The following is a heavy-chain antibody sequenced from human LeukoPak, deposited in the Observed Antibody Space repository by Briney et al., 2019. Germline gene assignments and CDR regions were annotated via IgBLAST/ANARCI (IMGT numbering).Heavy chain of an antibody. J-gene: IGHJ4*02. CDR1: GFTFSSYA. D-gene: IGHD2-2*01. CDR2: ISGGGGST. V-gene: IGHV3-23*01. Sequence: GGSLRLSCAASGFTFSSYAMSWVRQAPGKGLEWVSAISGGGGSTYYADSVKGRFTISRDNSKNTLYLQMNSLRAEDTAVYYCAKDGSSTSQRPWYFDYWGQGTLVTVSS. CDR3: AKDGSSTSQRPWYFDY.